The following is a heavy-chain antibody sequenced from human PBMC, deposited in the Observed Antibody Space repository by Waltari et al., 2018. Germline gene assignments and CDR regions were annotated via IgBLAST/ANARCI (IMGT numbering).Heavy chain of an antibody. CDR1: EITSSTYD. CDR3: TRWNPYYVAFDM. J-gene: IGHJ3*02. V-gene: IGHV3-13*01. D-gene: IGHD3-10*01. Sequence: EVQLAESGGDLVQPGGSLRLSCAASEITSSTYDIHWVRRRPGRGLEWVSVTDSGGDTYYVASVKGRFTVSRENAKKSLYLQMNSLRAEDTAVYYCTRWNPYYVAFDMWGQGTMVTVSS. CDR2: TDSGGDT.